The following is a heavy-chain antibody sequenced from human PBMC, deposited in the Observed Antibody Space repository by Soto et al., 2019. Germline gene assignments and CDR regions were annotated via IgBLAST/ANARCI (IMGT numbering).Heavy chain of an antibody. CDR2: ISYSGGT. D-gene: IGHD6-19*01. J-gene: IGHJ4*02. V-gene: IGHV4-59*01. CDR1: GASISSYY. Sequence: QVQLQESGPGLVKPSETLSLTCTVSGASISSYYWSWIRQSPGKGLEWIGYISYSGGTNYNPSLRARVTISLDTSKNQVSLKLNSLTAEDTAMYYCARGERLGLDYWGQGTLVTVSS. CDR3: ARGERLGLDY.